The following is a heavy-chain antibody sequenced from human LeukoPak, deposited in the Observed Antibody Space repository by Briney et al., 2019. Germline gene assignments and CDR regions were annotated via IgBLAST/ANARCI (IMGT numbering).Heavy chain of an antibody. CDR1: GFTFSRYD. CDR2: IGTAGEI. V-gene: IGHV3-13*01. Sequence: GGSLRLSCAASGFTFSRYDMHWVRQPTGKGLEWVSGIGTAGEIYYPGSVKGRFTISRENAKNSLYLQMNSLRAEDTAVYYCAKDRSSGWGPSFNYWGQGTLVTVSS. D-gene: IGHD6-19*01. CDR3: AKDRSSGWGPSFNY. J-gene: IGHJ4*02.